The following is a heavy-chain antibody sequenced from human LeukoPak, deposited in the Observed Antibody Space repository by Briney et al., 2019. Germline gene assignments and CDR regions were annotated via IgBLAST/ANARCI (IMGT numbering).Heavy chain of an antibody. Sequence: PSETLSLTCAASGVPFSNYYWSWVRQSPSQGLEWIGEINHSGYTNYNPSLKSRVTMSIDTSKNQFSLKLTSVTAADAGVYYCTRAVAGHPDWGQGTLVTVPS. V-gene: IGHV4-34*01. D-gene: IGHD6-19*01. CDR1: GVPFSNYY. J-gene: IGHJ4*02. CDR3: TRAVAGHPD. CDR2: INHSGYT.